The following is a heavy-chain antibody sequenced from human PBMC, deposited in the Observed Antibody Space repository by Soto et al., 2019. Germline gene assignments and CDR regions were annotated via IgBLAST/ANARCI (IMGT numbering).Heavy chain of an antibody. J-gene: IGHJ6*02. Sequence: SQALSLTCAISGGSVCSNSAAWNWIRQSPSRGLEWLGRTYYRSKWYNDYAVSVKSRITINPDTSKNQFSLQLNSVTPEDTAVYYCAKGVRYYYGMDVWGQGTTVTVSS. D-gene: IGHD2-8*01. CDR3: AKGVRYYYGMDV. CDR2: TYYRSKWYN. CDR1: GGSVCSNSAA. V-gene: IGHV6-1*01.